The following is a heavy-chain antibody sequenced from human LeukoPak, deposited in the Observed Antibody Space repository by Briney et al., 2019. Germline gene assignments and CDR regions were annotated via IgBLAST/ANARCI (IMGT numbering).Heavy chain of an antibody. CDR2: IDQDGTEK. V-gene: IGHV3-7*01. J-gene: IGHJ5*02. Sequence: GGSLRLSCAASGFTFSSYSMNWVRQAPGKGLEWVANIDQDGTEKYYVDSVKGRFTISRDNAKNSLYLQMKSLRAEDTAVYYCARGKTSQNIVTRKTYNWFDPWGQGTLVTVSS. CDR3: ARGKTSQNIVTRKTYNWFDP. D-gene: IGHD2/OR15-2a*01. CDR1: GFTFSSYS.